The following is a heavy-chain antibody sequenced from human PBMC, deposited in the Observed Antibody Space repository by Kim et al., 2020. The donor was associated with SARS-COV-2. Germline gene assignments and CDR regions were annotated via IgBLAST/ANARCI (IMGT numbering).Heavy chain of an antibody. CDR2: INPSGGST. V-gene: IGHV1-46*01. CDR1: GYTFTSYY. CDR3: AREANSGYFDYYYYYGMDV. D-gene: IGHD3-22*01. Sequence: ASVKVSCKASGYTFTSYYMHWVRQAPGPGLEWMGIINPSGGSTSYAQKFQGRVTMTRDTSTSTVYMELSSLRSEDTAVYYCAREANSGYFDYYYYYGMDVWGQGTTVTVSS. J-gene: IGHJ6*02.